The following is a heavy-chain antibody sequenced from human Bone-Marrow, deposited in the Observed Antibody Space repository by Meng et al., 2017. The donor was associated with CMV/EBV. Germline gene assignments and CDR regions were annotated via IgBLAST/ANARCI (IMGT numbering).Heavy chain of an antibody. CDR2: ISYDGSNK. D-gene: IGHD3-3*01. CDR1: GFTFSSYA. J-gene: IGHJ4*02. Sequence: GESLKISCAASGFTFSSYAMHWVRQAPGKGLEWVAVISYDGSNKYYADSVKGRFTISRDNSKNTLYLQMNSLRAEDTAVYYCARDVRITIFGVVIGSYAEDYWGQGTLVTVSS. V-gene: IGHV3-30-3*01. CDR3: ARDVRITIFGVVIGSYAEDY.